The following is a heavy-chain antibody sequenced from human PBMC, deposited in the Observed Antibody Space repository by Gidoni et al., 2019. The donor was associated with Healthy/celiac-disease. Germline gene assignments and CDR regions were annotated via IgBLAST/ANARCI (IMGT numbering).Heavy chain of an antibody. V-gene: IGHV3-23*01. D-gene: IGHD1-26*01. CDR1: GSTFSSYA. CDR3: AKSRWELDPLNDY. CDR2: ISGSGGST. J-gene: IGHJ4*02. Sequence: EVQLLESGGGLVQPGGSLRLSCAASGSTFSSYAMSWVRQAPGKGLAWVSAISGSGGSTYYADSVKGRFTIARDNSKNTLYLQMNSLRAEDTAVYYCAKSRWELDPLNDYWGQGTLVTVSS.